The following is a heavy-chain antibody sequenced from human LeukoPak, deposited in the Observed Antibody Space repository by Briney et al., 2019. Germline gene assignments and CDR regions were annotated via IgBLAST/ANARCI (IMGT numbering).Heavy chain of an antibody. D-gene: IGHD6-13*01. Sequence: SETLSLTCAVYGGSFRGYYWSWIRQPPGKGLEWIGYIYYSGSTNYNPSLKSRVTISVDTSKNQFSLKLSSVTAADTAVYYCARVRGSWLTYFDYWGQGTLVTVSS. V-gene: IGHV4-59*01. CDR1: GGSFRGYY. CDR2: IYYSGST. CDR3: ARVRGSWLTYFDY. J-gene: IGHJ4*02.